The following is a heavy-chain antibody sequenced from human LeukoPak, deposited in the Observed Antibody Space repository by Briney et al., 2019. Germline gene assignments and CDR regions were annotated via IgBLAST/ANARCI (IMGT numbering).Heavy chain of an antibody. V-gene: IGHV3-49*03. CDR3: TRGSDTIFGVARDGFDH. Sequence: PGGSLRLSCTASGFTFGDYAMSWIRQAPGKGLEWVGFIRSKAYGETADYAASVKGRFTISRDDSKSIAYLQMNSLKTEDTAVYYCTRGSDTIFGVARDGFDHWGQGTLVTVSS. J-gene: IGHJ4*02. D-gene: IGHD3-3*01. CDR2: IRSKAYGETA. CDR1: GFTFGDYA.